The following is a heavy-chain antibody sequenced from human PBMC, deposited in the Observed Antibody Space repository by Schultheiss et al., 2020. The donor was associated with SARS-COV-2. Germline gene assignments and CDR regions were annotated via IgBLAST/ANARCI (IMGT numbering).Heavy chain of an antibody. D-gene: IGHD3-16*02. Sequence: SETLSLTCTVSGGSVSSGSYYWSWIRQPPGKGLEWIGYIYYSGSTNYNPSLKSRVTISVDTSKNQFSLKLSSVTAADTAVYYCARGLARPLYDYVWGSYRSARFDYWGQGTLVTVSS. V-gene: IGHV4-61*01. CDR3: ARGLARPLYDYVWGSYRSARFDY. J-gene: IGHJ4*02. CDR1: GGSVSSGSYY. CDR2: IYYSGST.